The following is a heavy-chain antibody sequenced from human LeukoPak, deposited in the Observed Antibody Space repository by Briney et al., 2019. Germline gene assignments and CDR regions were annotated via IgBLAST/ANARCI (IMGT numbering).Heavy chain of an antibody. Sequence: SETLSLTCTVSGGSISSYYWSWIRQPAGKGLEWIGRIYTSGSTNYNPSLKSRVTMSVDTSKNQFSLKLSSVTAADTAVYYCARVHYYDNSGYWFFDHWGQGTLVTVSS. J-gene: IGHJ4*02. CDR1: GGSISSYY. CDR2: IYTSGST. V-gene: IGHV4-4*07. CDR3: ARVHYYDNSGYWFFDH. D-gene: IGHD3-22*01.